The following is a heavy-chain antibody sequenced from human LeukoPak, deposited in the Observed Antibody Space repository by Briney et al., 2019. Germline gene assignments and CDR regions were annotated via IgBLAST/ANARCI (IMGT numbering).Heavy chain of an antibody. CDR2: IIPIFGTA. Sequence: ASVKVSRKASGGTFSSYAISWVRQAPGQGLEWMGGIIPIFGTANYAQKFQGRVTITTDESTSTAYMELSSLRSEDTAVYYCASFPYDSSGYYDFDYWGQGTLVTVSS. CDR1: GGTFSSYA. D-gene: IGHD3-22*01. CDR3: ASFPYDSSGYYDFDY. V-gene: IGHV1-69*05. J-gene: IGHJ4*02.